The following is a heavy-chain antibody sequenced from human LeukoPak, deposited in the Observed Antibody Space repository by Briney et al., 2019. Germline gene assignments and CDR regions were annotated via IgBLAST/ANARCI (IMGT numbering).Heavy chain of an antibody. CDR2: IYYSGST. D-gene: IGHD2-15*01. V-gene: IGHV4-38-2*02. J-gene: IGHJ4*02. Sequence: SETLSLTCTVSGYSISSGYYWGWIRQPPGKGLEWIGSIYYSGSTYYNPSLKSRVTISVDTSKNQFSLKLSSVTAADTAVYYCARTPSVYCSGGNCYPGHFDYWGQGTLVTVSS. CDR3: ARTPSVYCSGGNCYPGHFDY. CDR1: GYSISSGYY.